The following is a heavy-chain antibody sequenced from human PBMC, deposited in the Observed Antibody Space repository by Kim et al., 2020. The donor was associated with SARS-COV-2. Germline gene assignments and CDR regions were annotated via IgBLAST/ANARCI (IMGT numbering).Heavy chain of an antibody. CDR3: ARYHTRGLDY. Sequence: DNTFYADPVKGRFAISRDNSKKTESLQMNTLRAEDTAVYYCARYHTRGLDYWGLGTLVTVSS. CDR2: DNT. V-gene: IGHV3-53*01. J-gene: IGHJ4*02. D-gene: IGHD2-2*01.